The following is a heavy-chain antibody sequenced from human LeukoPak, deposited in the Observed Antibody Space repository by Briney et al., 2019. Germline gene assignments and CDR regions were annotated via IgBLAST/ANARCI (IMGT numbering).Heavy chain of an antibody. D-gene: IGHD5-24*01. CDR1: GFTFSSYG. J-gene: IGHJ3*02. Sequence: GGSLRLSCAASGFTFSSYGMSWVRQAPGKGLEWVSAISGSGGSTYYADSVKARFTISRDNSKNTLYLQMNSLRAEDTAVYYCARVRRDGYNFDAFDIWGQGTMVTVSS. CDR2: ISGSGGST. V-gene: IGHV3-23*01. CDR3: ARVRRDGYNFDAFDI.